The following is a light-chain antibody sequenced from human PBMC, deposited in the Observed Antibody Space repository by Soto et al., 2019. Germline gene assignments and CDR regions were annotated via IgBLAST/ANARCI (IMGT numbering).Light chain of an antibody. V-gene: IGKV3-15*01. Sequence: EIVLTQSPATLSVSPGERATLSCRASQSVGNNFAWYQQKPGQAPRLLIFATSTRATGVPARFSGSGSGTEFTLMISSLQSEDFAVYYCQQYGDWPLTFGGGAKVEIE. J-gene: IGKJ4*01. CDR3: QQYGDWPLT. CDR1: QSVGNN. CDR2: ATS.